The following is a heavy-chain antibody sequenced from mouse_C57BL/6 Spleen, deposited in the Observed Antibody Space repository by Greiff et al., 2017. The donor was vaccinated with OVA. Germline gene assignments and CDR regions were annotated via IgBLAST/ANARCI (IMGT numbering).Heavy chain of an antibody. D-gene: IGHD1-1*01. Sequence: EVMLVGSGGGLVKPGGSLKLSCAASGFTFSDYGMHWVRQAPEKGLEWVAYISSGSSTIYYADTVKGRFTISRDNAKNTLFLQMTSLRSEDTAMYYCAFLLITTVEFDYWGQGTTLTVSS. CDR3: AFLLITTVEFDY. V-gene: IGHV5-17*01. CDR2: ISSGSSTI. CDR1: GFTFSDYG. J-gene: IGHJ2*01.